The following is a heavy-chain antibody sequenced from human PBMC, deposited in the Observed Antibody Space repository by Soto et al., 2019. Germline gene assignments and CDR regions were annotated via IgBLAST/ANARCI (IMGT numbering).Heavy chain of an antibody. Sequence: QVQLVESGGGVVQPGRSLSLSCAGSGFTFRSYAMHWFRQAPGRGLEWVAVLSHDGSYNYYAASVKGRFTLSRDNSRNTLYLKINSVRPEDTALYYCARGPHYYDGSGSSPNFDYWGQGTLVTVSS. CDR2: LSHDGSYN. V-gene: IGHV3-30*04. J-gene: IGHJ4*02. CDR3: ARGPHYYDGSGSSPNFDY. CDR1: GFTFRSYA. D-gene: IGHD3-22*01.